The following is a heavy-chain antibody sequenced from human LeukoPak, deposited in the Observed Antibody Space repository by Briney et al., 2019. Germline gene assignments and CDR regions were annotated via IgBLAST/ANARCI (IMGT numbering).Heavy chain of an antibody. J-gene: IGHJ6*03. CDR1: GYSISSGYY. V-gene: IGHV4-38-2*02. CDR2: IYHSGST. D-gene: IGHD2-2*01. CDR3: AREGYCSSTSCRENYMDV. Sequence: SETLSLTCTVSGYSISSGYYWGWIRQPPGKGLEWIGSIYHSGSTYYNPSLKSRVTISVDTSKNQFSLKLSSVTAADTAVYYCAREGYCSSTSCRENYMDVWGKGTTVTVSS.